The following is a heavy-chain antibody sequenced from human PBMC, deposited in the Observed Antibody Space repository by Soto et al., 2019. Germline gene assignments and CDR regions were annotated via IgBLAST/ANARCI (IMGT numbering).Heavy chain of an antibody. V-gene: IGHV3-30*18. D-gene: IGHD3-22*01. CDR1: GFTFSSYG. CDR2: ISYDGSNK. Sequence: QVQLVESGGGVVQPGRSLRLSCAASGFTFSSYGMHWVRQAPGKGLEWVAVISYDGSNKYYADSVKGRFTISRDNSKNTLYLQMNSLRAEDTAVYYCAKEWVYDSSGGSFDYWGQGTLVTASS. CDR3: AKEWVYDSSGGSFDY. J-gene: IGHJ4*02.